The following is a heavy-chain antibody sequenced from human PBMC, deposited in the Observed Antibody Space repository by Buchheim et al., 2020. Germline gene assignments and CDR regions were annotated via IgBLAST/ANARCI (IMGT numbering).Heavy chain of an antibody. V-gene: IGHV3-7*01. D-gene: IGHD3-3*01. CDR3: AKDNRIWKYYDFWSGYYTELPSNY. CDR2: INREATEK. Sequence: EVQLVESGGNLVQPGGSLRLSCAASGFTFSNYWMTWVRQAPGKGLEWLAYINREATEKDSVDSVKGRFIISRDNAENSLYLQMSSLRAEDTAVYYCAKDNRIWKYYDFWSGYYTELPSNYWGQGTL. CDR1: GFTFSNYW. J-gene: IGHJ4*02.